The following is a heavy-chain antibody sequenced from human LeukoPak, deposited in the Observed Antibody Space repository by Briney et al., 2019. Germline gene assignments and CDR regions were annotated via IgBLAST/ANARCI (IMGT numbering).Heavy chain of an antibody. V-gene: IGHV3-7*03. J-gene: IGHJ6*02. CDR2: IKQDGSEK. Sequence: GGSLRLSCAASGFTFSSYWMSWVRQAPGKGLEWVANIKQDGSEKYYVDSVKGRFTISRDNSKNTLYLQMNSLRAEDTAVYYCARVLTSRTGYYYYYGMDVWGQGTTVTVSS. D-gene: IGHD3/OR15-3a*01. CDR3: ARVLTSRTGYYYYYGMDV. CDR1: GFTFSSYW.